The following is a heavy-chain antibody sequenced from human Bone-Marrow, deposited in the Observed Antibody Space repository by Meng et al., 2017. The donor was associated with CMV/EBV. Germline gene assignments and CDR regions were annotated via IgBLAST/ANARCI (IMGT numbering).Heavy chain of an antibody. D-gene: IGHD2-2*01. CDR2: IREDGSEK. J-gene: IGHJ6*02. CDR1: GFTFSSSS. CDR3: ARDDIVVVPAAINTPLYYYYYGMDV. V-gene: IGHV3-7*01. Sequence: GGSLRLSCAASGFTFSSSSMTWVRQAPGKGLEWVANIREDGSEKNYVDSVKGRFTISRDNAKDSLYLQMNSLRAEDTAVYYCARDDIVVVPAAINTPLYYYYYGMDVWGQGTTVTVSS.